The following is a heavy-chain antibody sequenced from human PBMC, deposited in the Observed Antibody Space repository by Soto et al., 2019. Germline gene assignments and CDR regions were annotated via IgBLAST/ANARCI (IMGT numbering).Heavy chain of an antibody. V-gene: IGHV4-39*01. D-gene: IGHD1-1*01. J-gene: IGHJ6*02. Sequence: SETLSLTCTVSGGSISSSSYYWGWIRQPPGKGLEWIGSIYYSGSTYYNPSLKSRVTISVDTSKNQFSLKLSSVTAADTAVYYCARRRDFPTSGGMDVWGQGTTVTVSS. CDR2: IYYSGST. CDR3: ARRRDFPTSGGMDV. CDR1: GGSISSSSYY.